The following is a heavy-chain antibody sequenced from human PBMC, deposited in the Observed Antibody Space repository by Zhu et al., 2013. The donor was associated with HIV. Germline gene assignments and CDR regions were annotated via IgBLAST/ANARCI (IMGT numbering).Heavy chain of an antibody. CDR1: GFTFSGSA. Sequence: EVQLVESGGGVVQPGRSLKLSCAASGFTFSGSAMHWVRQASGKGLEWVGRIRSKANSYATAYAASVKGRFTISRDDSKNTAYLQMNSLKTEDTAVYYCTRLGDTAMAYGNYYYYGMDVWGQGTTGHRLL. D-gene: IGHD5-18*01. CDR2: IRSKANSYAT. CDR3: TRLGDTAMAYGNYYYYGMDV. J-gene: IGHJ6*02. V-gene: IGHV3-73*01.